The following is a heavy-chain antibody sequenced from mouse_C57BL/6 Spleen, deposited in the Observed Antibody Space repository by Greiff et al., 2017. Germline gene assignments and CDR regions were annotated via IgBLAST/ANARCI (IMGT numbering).Heavy chain of an antibody. D-gene: IGHD2-4*01. CDR2: IYPGDGDT. CDR1: GYAFSSSW. CDR3: ARGGLRLFDY. J-gene: IGHJ3*01. V-gene: IGHV1-82*01. Sequence: QVQLKQSGPELVKPGASVKISCKASGYAFSSSWMNWVKQRPGQGLEWIGRIYPGDGDTNYNGKFKGKATLTADKSTSTASMQLSSLTSEDSAVYFCARGGLRLFDYWGQGTLVTVSA.